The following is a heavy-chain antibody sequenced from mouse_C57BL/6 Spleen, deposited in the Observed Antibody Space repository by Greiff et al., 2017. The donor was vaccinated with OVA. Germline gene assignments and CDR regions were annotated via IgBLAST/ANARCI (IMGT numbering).Heavy chain of an antibody. CDR2: IWGDGST. CDR1: GFSLTSYG. CDR3: AKPAHYYGSSYGGWYFDV. D-gene: IGHD1-1*01. Sequence: VKLQESGPGLVAPSQSLSITCTVSGFSLTSYGVSWVRQPPGKGLEWLGVIWGDGSTNYHSALISSLSISKDNSKSQVFLKLNSLQTDDTATYYGAKPAHYYGSSYGGWYFDVWGTGTTVTVSS. J-gene: IGHJ1*03. V-gene: IGHV2-3*01.